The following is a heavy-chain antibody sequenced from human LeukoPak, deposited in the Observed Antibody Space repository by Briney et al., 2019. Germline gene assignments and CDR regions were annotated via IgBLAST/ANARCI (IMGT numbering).Heavy chain of an antibody. CDR1: GGSISSYY. J-gene: IGHJ3*02. D-gene: IGHD5-12*01. V-gene: IGHV4-59*01. CDR3: ARDGYSWTDAFDI. Sequence: PSETLSLTCTVSGGSISSYYWSWIRQPPGKGLEWIGYIYYSGSTNYNPSLKSRVTVSVDTSKNQFSLKLSSVTAADTAVYYCARDGYSWTDAFDIWGQGTMVTVSS. CDR2: IYYSGST.